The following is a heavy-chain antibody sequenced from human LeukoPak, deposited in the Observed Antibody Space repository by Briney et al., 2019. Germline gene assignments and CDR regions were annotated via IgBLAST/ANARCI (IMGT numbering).Heavy chain of an antibody. J-gene: IGHJ4*02. CDR2: ISGSGGST. D-gene: IGHD3-10*01. CDR3: AKGQQRDSGSYYKVLLLDY. CDR1: GFTFSSYA. V-gene: IGHV3-23*01. Sequence: PGGSLRLSCAASGFTFSSYAMSWVRQAPGKGLEWVSAISGSGGSTYYADSVKGRFTISRDNSKNTLYLQMNSLRGDDTAVYYCAKGQQRDSGSYYKVLLLDYWGQGTLVTVSS.